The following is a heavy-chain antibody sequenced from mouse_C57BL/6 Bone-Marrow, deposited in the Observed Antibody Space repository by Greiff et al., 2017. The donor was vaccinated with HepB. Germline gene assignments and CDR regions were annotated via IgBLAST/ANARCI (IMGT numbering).Heavy chain of an antibody. D-gene: IGHD1-1*01. CDR3: ARHQGYYGSREGYFDV. Sequence: DVKLVESGGGLVQPGESLKLSCESNEYEFPSHDMSWVRKTPEKRLELVAAINSDGGSTYYPDTMERRFIISRDNTKKTLYLQMSSLRSEDTALYYCARHQGYYGSREGYFDVWGTGTTVTVSS. J-gene: IGHJ1*03. CDR2: INSDGGST. V-gene: IGHV5-2*01. CDR1: EYEFPSHD.